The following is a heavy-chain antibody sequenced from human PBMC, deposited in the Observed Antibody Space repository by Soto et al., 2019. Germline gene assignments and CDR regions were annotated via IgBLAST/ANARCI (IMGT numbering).Heavy chain of an antibody. V-gene: IGHV4-30-2*01. Sequence: PSETLSLTCAVSGGSISSGGYSWSWIRQPPGKGLEWIGYIYHSGSTYYNPSLKSRVTISVDRSKNQFSLKLSSVTAADTAVYYCARDTPRFWSGYYHPDHFDYWGQGTLVTVSS. CDR2: IYHSGST. CDR1: GGSISSGGYS. J-gene: IGHJ4*02. D-gene: IGHD3-3*01. CDR3: ARDTPRFWSGYYHPDHFDY.